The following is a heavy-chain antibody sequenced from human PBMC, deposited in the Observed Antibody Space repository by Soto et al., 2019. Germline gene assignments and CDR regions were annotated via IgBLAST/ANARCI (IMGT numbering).Heavy chain of an antibody. CDR2: IYYSGST. CDR1: GGSISSSSYY. Sequence: SETLSLTCTVSGGSISSSSYYWGWIRQPPGKGLEWIGSIYYSGSTYYNPSLKSRVTISVDTSKNQFSLKLSSVTAADTAVYYCARESNWNYFPWGQGTLVTVSS. D-gene: IGHD1-7*01. CDR3: ARESNWNYFP. V-gene: IGHV4-39*07. J-gene: IGHJ5*02.